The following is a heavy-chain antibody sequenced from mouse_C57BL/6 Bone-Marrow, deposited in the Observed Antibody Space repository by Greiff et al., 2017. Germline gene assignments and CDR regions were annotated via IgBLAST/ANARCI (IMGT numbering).Heavy chain of an antibody. CDR1: GFTFSDYG. CDR2: ISSGSSTI. CDR3: ARETVCSSYFDY. D-gene: IGHD1-1*01. J-gene: IGHJ2*01. V-gene: IGHV5-17*01. Sequence: EVQLQQSGGGLVKPGGSLKLSCAASGFTFSDYGMHWVRQAPEKGLEWVAYISSGSSTIYYADTVKGRFTISRDNAKNTLFLQMTSLRSEDTAMYYCARETVCSSYFDYWGQGTTLTVSS.